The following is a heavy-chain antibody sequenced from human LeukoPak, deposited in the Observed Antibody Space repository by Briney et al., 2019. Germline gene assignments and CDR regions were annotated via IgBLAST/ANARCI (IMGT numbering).Heavy chain of an antibody. J-gene: IGHJ5*02. CDR1: GGSIRRTSYY. CDR2: VHYSGST. CDR3: ARRSTVAGRGRFDP. V-gene: IGHV4-39*01. D-gene: IGHD6-19*01. Sequence: PSETLSLTCTVSGGSIRRTSYYWGWIRQPPGKGLEWLGSVHYSGSTYDNPSLKSRVTISVDTSKNQFSLKLISVTAADTAVYYCARRSTVAGRGRFDPWGQGTLVTVSS.